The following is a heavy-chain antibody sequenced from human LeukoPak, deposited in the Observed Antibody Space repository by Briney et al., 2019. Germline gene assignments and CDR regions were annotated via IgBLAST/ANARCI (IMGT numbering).Heavy chain of an antibody. CDR1: GFNFRSAW. CDR2: VRSKSDAGTM. V-gene: IGHV3-15*01. D-gene: IGHD3-16*01. J-gene: IGHJ6*04. CDR3: GGRRV. Sequence: GGSLRLSCTASGFNFRSAWRSWARQAPGKGLEWVGRVRSKSDAGTMDYAAHVEGRFTISRDDSKNMVYLDMNSLKMEDTAVYYCGGRRVWGNGTMVTVSS.